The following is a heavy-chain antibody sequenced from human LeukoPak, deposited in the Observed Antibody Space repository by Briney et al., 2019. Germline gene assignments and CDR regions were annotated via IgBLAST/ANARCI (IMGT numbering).Heavy chain of an antibody. D-gene: IGHD6-13*01. Sequence: GGSLRLSCAASGFTFSSYSMNWVRQAPGKGLEWVSCISSSNSTIYYADSVKGRFTISRDNSKNTLYLQMNSLRAEDTAVYFCARDVLAAAGAPPDYWGQGTLATVSS. J-gene: IGHJ4*02. CDR3: ARDVLAAAGAPPDY. V-gene: IGHV3-48*01. CDR1: GFTFSSYS. CDR2: ISSSNSTI.